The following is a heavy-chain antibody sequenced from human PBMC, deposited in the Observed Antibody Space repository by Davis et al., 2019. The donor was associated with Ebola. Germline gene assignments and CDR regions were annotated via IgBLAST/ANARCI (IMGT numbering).Heavy chain of an antibody. CDR3: AKRGRHGPGTTDFDY. D-gene: IGHD1-14*01. CDR1: GFIFGSSD. Sequence: GESLKISCAGTGFIFGSSDMAWVRQTPGRGLEWVAAISRSGAYIYYTDSVGGRFTISRDNSENTLSLQMNSLRAEDSAIYYCAKRGRHGPGTTDFDYWGQGTVVTVSS. CDR2: ISRSGAYI. J-gene: IGHJ4*02. V-gene: IGHV3-23*01.